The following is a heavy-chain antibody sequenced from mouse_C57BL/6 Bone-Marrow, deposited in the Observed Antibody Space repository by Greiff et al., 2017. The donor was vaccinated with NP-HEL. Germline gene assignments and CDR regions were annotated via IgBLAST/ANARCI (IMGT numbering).Heavy chain of an antibody. Sequence: EVQLQQSVAELVRPGASVKLSCTASGFNIKNTYMHWVKQRPEQGLEWIGRIDPANGNTKYAPKFQGKATLTADKSSSTAYMELRSLTSEDSAVYFCARTCYAMDYWGQGTSVTVSS. CDR2: IDPANGNT. CDR3: ARTCYAMDY. V-gene: IGHV14-3*01. CDR1: GFNIKNTY. J-gene: IGHJ4*01.